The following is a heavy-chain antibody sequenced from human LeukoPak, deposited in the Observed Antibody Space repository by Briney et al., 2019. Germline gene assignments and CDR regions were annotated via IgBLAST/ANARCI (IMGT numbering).Heavy chain of an antibody. D-gene: IGHD2-15*01. CDR3: ARGSDSGGFDP. CDR1: GGSFSGYY. V-gene: IGHV4-34*01. CDR2: INHSGST. J-gene: IGHJ5*02. Sequence: PSETLSLTCAVYGGSFSGYYWSWIRQPPGKGLEWIGEINHSGSTNYNPSLKSRVTISVDTSKNQFSLKLSSVTAADTAVYYCARGSDSGGFDPWGQGTLVTVSS.